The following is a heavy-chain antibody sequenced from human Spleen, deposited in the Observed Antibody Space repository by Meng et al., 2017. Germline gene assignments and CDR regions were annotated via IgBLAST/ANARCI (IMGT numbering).Heavy chain of an antibody. D-gene: IGHD4-17*01. CDR1: GFTFSSYA. J-gene: IGHJ6*02. CDR3: ARKDGDYGYYYYYGMDV. V-gene: IGHV3-23*01. CDR2: IGGSGSST. Sequence: GESLKISCAASGFTFSSYAMTWVRQAPGKGLEWASTIGGSGSSTYYADSVKGRFTISRDNSKNSLYLQMNSLRAEDTAVYYCARKDGDYGYYYYYGMDVWGQGTTVTVSS.